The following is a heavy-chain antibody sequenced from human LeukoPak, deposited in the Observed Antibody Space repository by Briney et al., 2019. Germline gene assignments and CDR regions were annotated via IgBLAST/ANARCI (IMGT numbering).Heavy chain of an antibody. V-gene: IGHV4-59*01. CDR3: ARLSVASTNWFDP. D-gene: IGHD6-19*01. J-gene: IGHJ5*02. CDR1: GGSISSYY. CDR2: IYYSGST. Sequence: SETLSLTCTVSGGSISSYYWSWIRQPPGKGLAWIGYIYYSGSTNYNPSLKSRVTISVDTSKNQFSLKLSSVTAADTAVYYCARLSVASTNWFDPWGQGTLVTVSS.